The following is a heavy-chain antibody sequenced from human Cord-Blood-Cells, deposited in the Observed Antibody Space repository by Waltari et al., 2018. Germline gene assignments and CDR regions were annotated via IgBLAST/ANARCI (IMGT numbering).Heavy chain of an antibody. CDR1: GGSFSGYY. V-gene: IGHV4-34*01. J-gene: IGHJ4*02. D-gene: IGHD3-10*01. Sequence: QVQLQQWGAGLVKPSETLSLTCAVYGGSFSGYYWSWIRHPPGKGLEWIGEINHSGSTNYNPSLKSRVTIAVDTSKNQFSLKLSSVTAADTAVYYCARGPDLWFGELYFDYWGQGTLVTVSS. CDR2: INHSGST. CDR3: ARGPDLWFGELYFDY.